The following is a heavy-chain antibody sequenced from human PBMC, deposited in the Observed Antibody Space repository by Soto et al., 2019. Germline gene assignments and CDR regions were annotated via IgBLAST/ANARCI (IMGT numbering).Heavy chain of an antibody. CDR3: ARGQGAMGYYFDY. J-gene: IGHJ4*02. D-gene: IGHD5-18*01. CDR1: GFLVTSNY. Sequence: EVRLVESGGGLIQPGGSLRLSCAASGFLVTSNYMSWVRQAPGKGLEWVSVIYTVGTTYYADSVKGRFTISRDNSKNTLYLQMNSLRAEVTAVYYCARGQGAMGYYFDYWGQGTLVTVSS. V-gene: IGHV3-53*01. CDR2: IYTVGTT.